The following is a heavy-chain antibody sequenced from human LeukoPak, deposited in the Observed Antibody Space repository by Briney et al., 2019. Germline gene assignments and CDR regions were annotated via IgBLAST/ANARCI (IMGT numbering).Heavy chain of an antibody. J-gene: IGHJ4*02. CDR1: GFTFSRHW. D-gene: IGHD2-2*01. V-gene: IGHV3-7*03. Sequence: PGGSLRLSCAASGFTFSRHWMTWVRQAPGKGLEWVANIKHDGSEKNYVDSVKGRFTISRDNAKNSLYLQMNSLRAEDTAVYYCAKDVSLYCSSTSCYWDYWGQGTLVTVSS. CDR3: AKDVSLYCSSTSCYWDY. CDR2: IKHDGSEK.